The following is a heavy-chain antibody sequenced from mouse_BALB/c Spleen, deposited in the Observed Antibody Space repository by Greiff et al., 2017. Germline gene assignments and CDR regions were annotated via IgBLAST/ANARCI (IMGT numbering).Heavy chain of an antibody. CDR2: IRNKANGYTT. J-gene: IGHJ2*01. V-gene: IGHV7-3*02. D-gene: IGHD2-2*01. CDR3: ARLGGYGDYFDY. Sequence: EVKLMESGGGLVQPGGSLRLSCATSGFTFTDYYMSWVRQPPGKALEWLGFIRNKANGYTTEYSASVKGRFTISRDNSQSILYLQMNTLRAEDSATYYCARLGGYGDYFDYWGQGTTLTVSS. CDR1: GFTFTDYY.